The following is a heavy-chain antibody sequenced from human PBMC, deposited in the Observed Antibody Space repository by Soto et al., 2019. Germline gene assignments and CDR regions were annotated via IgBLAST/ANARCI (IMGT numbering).Heavy chain of an antibody. Sequence: QLQLQESGPGLVKPSETLSLTCTVSGGSISSSSYYWGWIRQPPGKGLEWIGSIYYSGSTYYNPSLKSRVTISVDTSKNQFSLKLSTVTAADTAVYYFARGRRYSSSWYSDYWGQGTLVTVSS. CDR2: IYYSGST. CDR3: ARGRRYSSSWYSDY. D-gene: IGHD6-13*01. V-gene: IGHV4-39*01. CDR1: GGSISSSSYY. J-gene: IGHJ4*02.